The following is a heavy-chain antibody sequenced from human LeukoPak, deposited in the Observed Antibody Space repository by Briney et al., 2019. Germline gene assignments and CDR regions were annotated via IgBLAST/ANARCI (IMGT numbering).Heavy chain of an antibody. V-gene: IGHV1-18*01. CDR1: GYTFSSYG. J-gene: IGHJ4*02. Sequence: ASVKVSCKASGYTFSSYGITWVRQAPGQGLEWMGWINSYNGNTNYAQKLQGRVTMTTDTSTSTAYMELRCLRSDDTAVYYCARDAERGYSYGSDYWGQGTLLTVSS. D-gene: IGHD5-18*01. CDR2: INSYNGNT. CDR3: ARDAERGYSYGSDY.